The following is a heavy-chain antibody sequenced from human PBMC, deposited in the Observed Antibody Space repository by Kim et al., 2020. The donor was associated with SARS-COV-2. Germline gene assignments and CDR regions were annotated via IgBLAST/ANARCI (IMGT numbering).Heavy chain of an antibody. CDR1: GFNFTGYA. CDR3: MKGGWGWIWDH. J-gene: IGHJ4*02. V-gene: IGHV3-23*01. D-gene: IGHD2-2*03. Sequence: GGSLRLSCTTSGFNFTGYAMSWVRQAPGKGLEWVSSIDGSDGTTYYVDSVKGRFTISRDNSKNTLYLQMSNLRADDTAVYYCMKGGWGWIWDHWGQGTLVTVSS. CDR2: IDGSDGTT.